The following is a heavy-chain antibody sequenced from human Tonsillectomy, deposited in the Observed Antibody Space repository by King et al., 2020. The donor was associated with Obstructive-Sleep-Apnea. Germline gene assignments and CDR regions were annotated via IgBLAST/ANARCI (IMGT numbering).Heavy chain of an antibody. Sequence: VQLQESGPGLVKPSETLSLTCTVSGDSGASISNYYWSWIRQPPGKGLEWIGYMYYSGNTNFNPSLKSRVTISADSSKIQFSLRLSSVTAAGTAVYYCARHRGVEDYGGYGDYFDYWGQGTLVTVSS. CDR1: GDSGASISNYY. CDR2: MYYSGNT. J-gene: IGHJ4*02. D-gene: IGHD5-12*01. V-gene: IGHV4-59*08. CDR3: ARHRGVEDYGGYGDYFDY.